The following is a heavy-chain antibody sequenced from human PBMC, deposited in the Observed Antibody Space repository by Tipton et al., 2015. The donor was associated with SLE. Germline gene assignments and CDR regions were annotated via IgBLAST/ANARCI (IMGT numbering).Heavy chain of an antibody. CDR1: GFTVSTNY. D-gene: IGHD3-3*01. J-gene: IGHJ2*01. Sequence: QLVQSGGGLVQPGGSLRLSCAASGFTVSTNYMTWVRQAPGKGLEWVSLIYSGGSTSYADSVKGRFTISRDNSKNTLYLQMNSLRAEDTAVYYCARSSWYDFGSGYYSERYFDLWGRGTLVTVSS. V-gene: IGHV3-53*04. CDR2: IYSGGST. CDR3: ARSSWYDFGSGYYSERYFDL.